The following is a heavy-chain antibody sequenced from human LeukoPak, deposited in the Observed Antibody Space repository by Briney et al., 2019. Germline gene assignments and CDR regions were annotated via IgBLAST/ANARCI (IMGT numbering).Heavy chain of an antibody. J-gene: IGHJ4*02. CDR3: AKDSGRGSYTYDC. CDR2: IRASGDST. V-gene: IGHV3-23*01. CDR1: GFTFSSYA. D-gene: IGHD3-16*01. Sequence: PGGSLRLSCAASGFTFSSYAMSWVRQAPGRGLEWVATIRASGDSTYLSDSVKGRFTISRDNSRKTLFLQLNSLRAEDTAIYYCAKDSGRGSYTYDCWGQGTLVTVSS.